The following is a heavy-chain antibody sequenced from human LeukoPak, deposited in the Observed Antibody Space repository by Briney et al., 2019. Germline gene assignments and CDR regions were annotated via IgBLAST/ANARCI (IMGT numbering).Heavy chain of an antibody. CDR2: IIPIFGIA. Sequence: SVKVSCKASGGTFTSYSIRWVRQAPGQGLEWMGRIIPIFGIANYAQKFQGRVTITTDKSTSTVYMELSSLRSEDNAVYFSAGLVKNAYVCLWGGG. D-gene: IGHD3-16*01. CDR1: GGTFTSYS. V-gene: IGHV1-69*02. CDR3: AGLVKNAYVCL. J-gene: IGHJ2*01.